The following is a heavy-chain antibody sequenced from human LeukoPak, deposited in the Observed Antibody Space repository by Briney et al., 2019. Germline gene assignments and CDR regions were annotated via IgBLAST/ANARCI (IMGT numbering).Heavy chain of an antibody. CDR3: ARDRGGYSGYDQPGGYYYYGMDV. V-gene: IGHV3-30-3*01. Sequence: GGSLRLSCAASGFTFSSYAMHWVRQAPGKGLEWVAVISYDGSNKYYADSVKGRFTISRDNSKNTLYLQMNSLRAEDTAVYYCARDRGGYSGYDQPGGYYYYGMDVWGQGTTVTVSS. J-gene: IGHJ6*02. CDR2: ISYDGSNK. D-gene: IGHD5-12*01. CDR1: GFTFSSYA.